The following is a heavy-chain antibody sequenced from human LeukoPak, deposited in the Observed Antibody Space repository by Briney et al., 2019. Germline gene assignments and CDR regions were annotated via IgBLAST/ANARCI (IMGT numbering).Heavy chain of an antibody. Sequence: SETLPLTCSVSGGSVSSYYWSWIRQSPGKGLEWIGYIHNSGRTNYNPSLKSRVTGFVDPSKNQVSLRLSSVTAADTAVYYCARHGTISSESYFDYWGQGALVTVSS. V-gene: IGHV4-59*08. D-gene: IGHD1-14*01. CDR2: IHNSGRT. CDR1: GGSVSSYY. CDR3: ARHGTISSESYFDY. J-gene: IGHJ4*02.